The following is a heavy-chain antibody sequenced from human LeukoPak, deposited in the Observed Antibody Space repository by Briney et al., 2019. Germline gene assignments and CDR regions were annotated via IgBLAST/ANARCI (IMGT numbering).Heavy chain of an antibody. J-gene: IGHJ4*02. V-gene: IGHV3-11*05. CDR3: ARDRGAVAATWFDY. Sequence: GESLRLSCAASGFTFSGYYMSWVRQAPGKGLEWVSCIGSSSTYTNYADSVKGRFTISRDNAKNSLYLQMDGLRAEDTAVYYCARDRGAVAATWFDYWGQGTLVT. D-gene: IGHD6-19*01. CDR2: IGSSSTYT. CDR1: GFTFSGYY.